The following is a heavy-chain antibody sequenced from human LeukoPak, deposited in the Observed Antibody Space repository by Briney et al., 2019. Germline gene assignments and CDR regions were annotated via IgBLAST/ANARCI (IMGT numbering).Heavy chain of an antibody. CDR3: VGVRYNYGLSAY. CDR1: GFTFDDYA. Sequence: GGSLRLSCAASGFTFDDYAMHWVRQAPGKGLEWVSGISWNSGSIGYADSVKGRFTISRDNAKNSLYLQMNNLRADDTAIYFCVGVRYNYGLSAYWGQGALVIVSS. CDR2: ISWNSGSI. J-gene: IGHJ4*02. V-gene: IGHV3-9*01. D-gene: IGHD5-18*01.